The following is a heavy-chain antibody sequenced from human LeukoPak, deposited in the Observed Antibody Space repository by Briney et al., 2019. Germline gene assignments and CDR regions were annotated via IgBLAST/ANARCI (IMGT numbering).Heavy chain of an antibody. CDR2: ISYDGSNK. CDR3: ARDPSIYGYGANSAIDY. D-gene: IGHD4-23*01. CDR1: GFTFTRYA. V-gene: IGHV3-30-3*01. J-gene: IGHJ4*02. Sequence: GGSLRLSCAASGFTFTRYAMHWVRQAPGKGLEWVAVISYDGSNKYYADSVKGRFTISRDNSRNTLYLRVDSLRAEDTATFYCARDPSIYGYGANSAIDYWGQGTLVTVSS.